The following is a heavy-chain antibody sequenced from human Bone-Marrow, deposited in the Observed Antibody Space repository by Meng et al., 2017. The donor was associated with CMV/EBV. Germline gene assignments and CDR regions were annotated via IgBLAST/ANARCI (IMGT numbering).Heavy chain of an antibody. D-gene: IGHD3-10*01. Sequence: SSSWMHWVRQAPGKGLVWVSRINSDGSSTSYAESVKGRFTISRDNAKNTLYLQMNSLRAEDTAVYYCARDRFGELSGTPGGLRWFDPWGQGTLVTVSS. CDR3: ARDRFGELSGTPGGLRWFDP. CDR1: SSSW. J-gene: IGHJ5*02. V-gene: IGHV3-74*01. CDR2: INSDGSST.